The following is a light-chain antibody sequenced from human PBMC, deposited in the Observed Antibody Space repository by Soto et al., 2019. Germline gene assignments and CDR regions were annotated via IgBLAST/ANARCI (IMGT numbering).Light chain of an antibody. CDR2: AAS. Sequence: DIQVTQSPSSLSASVGDRVTITFRASQSINRFLNWYQQKPGKAPKLLIYAASSLQSGVPSRFSGSGSGTDFTLTISSLQPEDFATYYCQQSYSPPPVTFGQGTRLEIK. CDR3: QQSYSPPPVT. V-gene: IGKV1-39*01. CDR1: QSINRF. J-gene: IGKJ5*01.